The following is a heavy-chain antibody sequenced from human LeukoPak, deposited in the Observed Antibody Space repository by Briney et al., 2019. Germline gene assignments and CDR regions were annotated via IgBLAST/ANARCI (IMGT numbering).Heavy chain of an antibody. D-gene: IGHD3-9*01. J-gene: IGHJ6*02. V-gene: IGHV3-43*02. CDR1: GFTFDDYA. Sequence: GGSLRLSCAASGFTFDDYAMHWVRQAPGKGLEWVSLISGDGGSTYYADSVKGRFTISRDNSKNSLYLQMNSLRTEDTALYYCAKDNLRLRYLDRTPVGMDVWGQGTTVTVSS. CDR2: ISGDGGST. CDR3: AKDNLRLRYLDRTPVGMDV.